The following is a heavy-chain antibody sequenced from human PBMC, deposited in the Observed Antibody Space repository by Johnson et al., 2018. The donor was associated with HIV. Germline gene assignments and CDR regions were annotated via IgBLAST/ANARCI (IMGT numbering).Heavy chain of an antibody. CDR1: GFTFDDYA. V-gene: IGHV3-38-3*01. CDR2: ISGGST. J-gene: IGHJ3*02. CDR3: ARPRRGMATNRDAFDI. D-gene: IGHD5-24*01. Sequence: VHLVESGGGVVQPGRSLRLSCAVSGFTFDDYAMHWVRQAPGKGLEWVSSISGGSTYYADSRKGRFTISRDNSKNSLYLQMNSLRAEDTAVYYCARPRRGMATNRDAFDIWGQGTMVTVSS.